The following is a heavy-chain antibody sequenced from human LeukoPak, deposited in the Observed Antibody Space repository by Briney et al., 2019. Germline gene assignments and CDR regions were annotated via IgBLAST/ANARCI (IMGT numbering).Heavy chain of an antibody. CDR3: ARASIAAAGTAVYYYYYGMDV. V-gene: IGHV1-69*13. CDR2: IIPIFGTA. CDR1: GGTFSSYA. J-gene: IGHJ6*02. D-gene: IGHD6-13*01. Sequence: SVRVSCKASGGTFSSYAISWVRQAPGQGLEWMGGIIPIFGTANYAQKFQGRVTITADESTSTAYMELSSLRSEDTAVYYCARASIAAAGTAVYYYYYGMDVWGQGTTVTVSS.